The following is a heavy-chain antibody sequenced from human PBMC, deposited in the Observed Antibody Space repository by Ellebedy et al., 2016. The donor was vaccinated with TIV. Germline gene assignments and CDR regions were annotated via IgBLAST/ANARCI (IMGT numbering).Heavy chain of an antibody. D-gene: IGHD3-22*01. Sequence: GGSLRLSCAASGFTFGSFAMHWVRQAPGKGLEWLSVISGDGSSTYLADSVKGRFTLTRDNSKKTLYLEMNRLRAEDTAVYYCAKGSSSGFTYDRVGFEYWGQGTLVSVSS. V-gene: IGHV3-23*01. CDR1: GFTFGSFA. CDR2: ISGDGSST. CDR3: AKGSSSGFTYDRVGFEY. J-gene: IGHJ4*02.